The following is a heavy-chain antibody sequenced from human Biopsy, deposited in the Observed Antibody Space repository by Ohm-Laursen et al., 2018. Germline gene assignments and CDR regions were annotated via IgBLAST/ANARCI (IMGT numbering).Heavy chain of an antibody. V-gene: IGHV4-59*08. CDR2: IYNTGDT. Sequence: GTLSLTCTVSGGSITSYSWSWIRQPPGKGLEPIGYIYNTGDTTYNPSLHSRVTISLDTSNNQLPLRLRSATAADAAVYYCARRSAANWYFNLWGRGTLVTVSS. D-gene: IGHD6-25*01. CDR1: GGSITSYS. CDR3: ARRSAANWYFNL. J-gene: IGHJ2*01.